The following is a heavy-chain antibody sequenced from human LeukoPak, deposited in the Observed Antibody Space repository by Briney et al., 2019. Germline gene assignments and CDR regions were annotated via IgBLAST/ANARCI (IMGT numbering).Heavy chain of an antibody. J-gene: IGHJ4*02. Sequence: SETLSLTCTVSGGSISSYYWSWIRQPPGKGLEWIGYIYYSGSTNYNPSLKSRVTISVDTSKNQFSLKLSSVTAADTVVYYCARSSGSYGPNDYWGQGTLVTVSS. CDR1: GGSISSYY. CDR2: IYYSGST. CDR3: ARSSGSYGPNDY. D-gene: IGHD1-26*01. V-gene: IGHV4-59*01.